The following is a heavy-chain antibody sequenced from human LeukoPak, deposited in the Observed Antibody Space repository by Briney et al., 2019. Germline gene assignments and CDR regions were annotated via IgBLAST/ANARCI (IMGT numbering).Heavy chain of an antibody. D-gene: IGHD3-22*01. CDR2: INPNSGRT. CDR1: GYTLTAYY. V-gene: IGHV1-2*06. CDR3: ARPHYESSGLYVDAFDI. Sequence: ASVKVSCKAYGYTLTAYYLHWVRQAPGQGLERMGRINPNSGRTTYAQKFQGRVTMTRDTSIGTAYMELSSLRSDDPAVYYCARPHYESSGLYVDAFDIWGQGTMVTVSS. J-gene: IGHJ3*02.